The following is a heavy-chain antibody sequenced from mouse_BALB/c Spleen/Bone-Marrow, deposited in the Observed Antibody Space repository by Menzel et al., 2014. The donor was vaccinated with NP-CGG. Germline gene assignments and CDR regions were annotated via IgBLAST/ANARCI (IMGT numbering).Heavy chain of an antibody. V-gene: IGHV1-80*01. CDR3: ARGGISVDY. J-gene: IGHJ2*01. CDR1: GYALSVYW. Sequence: VQLQQSGAELVRPGSSVKISCKASGYALSVYWMNWVKQRPGQGLEWIGQIYPGDGDTNYNGKFKGRATLTADKSSNTAFMQLSCLTSEDSAVYFGARGGISVDYWGQGTALTVSS. CDR2: IYPGDGDT.